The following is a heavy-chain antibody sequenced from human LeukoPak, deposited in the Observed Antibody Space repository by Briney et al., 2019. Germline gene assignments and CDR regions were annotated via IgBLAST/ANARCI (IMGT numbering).Heavy chain of an antibody. J-gene: IGHJ6*03. CDR1: GYTFTSYD. Sequence: ASVKVSCKASGYTFTSYDINWVRQATGQGLEWMGWINPNSGGTSYAQKFQGRVTMTRDTSISTAYMELSRLRSDDTAVYYCARAYNWGFDSPPGYYYYYYMDVWGKGTTVTVSS. D-gene: IGHD7-27*01. V-gene: IGHV1-2*02. CDR3: ARAYNWGFDSPPGYYYYYYMDV. CDR2: INPNSGGT.